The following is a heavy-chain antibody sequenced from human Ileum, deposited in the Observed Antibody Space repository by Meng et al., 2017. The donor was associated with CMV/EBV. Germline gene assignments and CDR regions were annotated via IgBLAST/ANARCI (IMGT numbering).Heavy chain of an antibody. CDR1: GGSFSGYY. V-gene: IGHV4-34*01. CDR2: INHSGST. CDR3: ARQWDIVVVPAAISLLNWFDP. J-gene: IGHJ5*02. D-gene: IGHD2-2*01. Sequence: SETLSLTCAVYGGSFSGYYWSWIRQPPGKGLEWIGEINHSGSTNYNPSLKSRVTISVDTSKNQFSLKLSSVTAADTAVYYCARQWDIVVVPAAISLLNWFDPWGQGTLVTVSS.